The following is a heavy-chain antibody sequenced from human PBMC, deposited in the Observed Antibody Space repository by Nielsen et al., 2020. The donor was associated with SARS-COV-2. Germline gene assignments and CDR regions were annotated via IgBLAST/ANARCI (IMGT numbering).Heavy chain of an antibody. CDR3: AKDLGATIVPIALDV. J-gene: IGHJ6*02. Sequence: GESLKISCAASGFTFSSYAMHWVRQAPGKGLEWVAVISYDGSNKYYADSVKGRFTISGDNSKNTLYLQMNSLRAEDTAVYYCAKDLGATIVPIALDVWGQGTTVTVSS. CDR1: GFTFSSYA. D-gene: IGHD1-26*01. V-gene: IGHV3-30*04. CDR2: ISYDGSNK.